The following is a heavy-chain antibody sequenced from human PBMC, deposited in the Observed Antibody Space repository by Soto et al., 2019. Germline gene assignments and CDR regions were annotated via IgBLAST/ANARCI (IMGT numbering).Heavy chain of an antibody. CDR3: AKGDIGYDSWYFDL. D-gene: IGHD5-12*01. CDR1: GFTFDDYA. CDR2: ISWNSGSI. J-gene: IGHJ2*01. V-gene: IGHV3-9*01. Sequence: EVQLVESGGGLVQPGRSLRLSCAASGFTFDDYAMHWVRQAPGKGLEWVSGISWNSGSIGYADSVKGRFTISRDNAKNSLYLQMNSLRAEDTALYYCAKGDIGYDSWYFDLWGRGTLVTVSS.